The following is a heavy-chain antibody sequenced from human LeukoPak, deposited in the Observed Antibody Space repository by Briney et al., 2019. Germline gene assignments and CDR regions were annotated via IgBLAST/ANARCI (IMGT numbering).Heavy chain of an antibody. CDR2: ISGSGGST. CDR3: AKDGQVTAIPEYFQH. D-gene: IGHD2-21*02. J-gene: IGHJ1*01. CDR1: GFAFSSYA. Sequence: PGGSLRLSCAASGFAFSSYAMSWVRQAPGKGLEWVSAISGSGGSTYYADSVKGRFTISRDNSKNTLYLQMNSLRAEDTAVYYCAKDGQVTAIPEYFQHWGQGTLVTVSS. V-gene: IGHV3-23*01.